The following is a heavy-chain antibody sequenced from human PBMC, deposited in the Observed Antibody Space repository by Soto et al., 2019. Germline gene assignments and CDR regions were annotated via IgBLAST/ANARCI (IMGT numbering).Heavy chain of an antibody. CDR1: GFTFSSYG. Sequence: GGSLRLSCAASGFTFSSYGMHWVRQAPGKGLEWVAVIWYDGSNKYYADSVKGRFTISRDNSKNTLYLQMNSLRAEDTAVYYCARDQAMVIYYYGMDVWGQGTTVTVSS. CDR2: IWYDGSNK. CDR3: ARDQAMVIYYYGMDV. D-gene: IGHD5-18*01. J-gene: IGHJ6*02. V-gene: IGHV3-33*01.